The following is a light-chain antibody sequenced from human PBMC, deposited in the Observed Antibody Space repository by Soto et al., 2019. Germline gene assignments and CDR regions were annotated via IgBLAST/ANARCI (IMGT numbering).Light chain of an antibody. V-gene: IGKV3-11*01. J-gene: IGKJ4*01. CDR3: QQRTNWPPLT. CDR1: QSLSSY. CDR2: DIS. Sequence: EIVLTQSPATVSLSPGERATLSCRASQSLSSYLAWYQQKPGQAPRLLIYDISKRATGIPARFSGSGSGTDFTLTISSLEPEDFAVYYCQQRTNWPPLTFGGGTKVEIK.